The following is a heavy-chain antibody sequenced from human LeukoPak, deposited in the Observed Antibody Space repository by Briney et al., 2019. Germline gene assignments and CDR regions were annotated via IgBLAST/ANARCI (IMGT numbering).Heavy chain of an antibody. CDR2: FYYSGNT. J-gene: IGHJ4*02. Sequence: SETLSLTYTVSGGSISSYYWSWIRQPPGKGLEWIGYFYYSGNTNYNPSLKSRVTISVDTSKNQFSLKLSSVTAADTAVYYCARGPARLRYFDWLIPPDYWGQGTLVTVSS. D-gene: IGHD3-9*01. CDR1: GGSISSYY. CDR3: ARGPARLRYFDWLIPPDY. V-gene: IGHV4-59*01.